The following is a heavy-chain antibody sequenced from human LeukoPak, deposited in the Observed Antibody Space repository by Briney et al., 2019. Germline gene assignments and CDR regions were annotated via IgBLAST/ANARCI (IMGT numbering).Heavy chain of an antibody. Sequence: PGGTLRLSCAASGLTFSSYSMNWVRQAPGKGLEWVSAISSSSSYIYYADSVKGRFTISRDNAKNSLYLQMNSLRAEDTAVYYCARNRVDAFDIWGQGTMVTVSS. CDR1: GLTFSSYS. V-gene: IGHV3-21*01. CDR2: ISSSSSYI. J-gene: IGHJ3*02. D-gene: IGHD2/OR15-2a*01. CDR3: ARNRVDAFDI.